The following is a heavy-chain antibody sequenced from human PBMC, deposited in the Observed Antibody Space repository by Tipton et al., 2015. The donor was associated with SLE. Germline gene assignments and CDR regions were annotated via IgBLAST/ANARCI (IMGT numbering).Heavy chain of an antibody. J-gene: IGHJ4*02. D-gene: IGHD2-15*01. Sequence: LRLSCTVSGGSISSSSYYWGWIRQPPGKGLEWIGSIYYSGSTYYNPSLKSRVTISVDTSKNQFSLKLSSVTAADTAVYYCVRHLGDIGLGFDYWGQGTLVTVSS. CDR3: VRHLGDIGLGFDY. V-gene: IGHV4-39*07. CDR2: IYYSGST. CDR1: GGSISSSSYY.